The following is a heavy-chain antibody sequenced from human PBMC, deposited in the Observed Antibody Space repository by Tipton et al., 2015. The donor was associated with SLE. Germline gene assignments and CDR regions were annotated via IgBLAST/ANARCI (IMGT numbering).Heavy chain of an antibody. D-gene: IGHD6-13*01. CDR3: ARAYTQRSSWYNYYYYGMDV. CDR2: IYHSGST. J-gene: IGHJ6*02. CDR1: GYSISSGYY. V-gene: IGHV4-38-2*01. Sequence: TLSLTCAVSGYSISSGYYWGWIRQPPGKGLEWIGSIYHSGSTYYNPSLKSRVTISVDRSKNQFSLKLSSVTAADTAVYYCARAYTQRSSWYNYYYYGMDVWGQGTTVTVSS.